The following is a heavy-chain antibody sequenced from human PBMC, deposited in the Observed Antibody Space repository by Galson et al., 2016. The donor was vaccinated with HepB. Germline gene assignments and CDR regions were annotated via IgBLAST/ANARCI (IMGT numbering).Heavy chain of an antibody. CDR2: MFYSGRT. D-gene: IGHD1-26*01. J-gene: IGHJ4*02. Sequence: SETLSLTCTVSGVSVSSDSYYWSWIRQPPGKELEWIGYMFYSGRTIYNPSLKSRVSISIDTSKNQFSLQETSVTAADTAVYYCARDRGGGLLGHTWLFDLWGQGTLVTVSS. V-gene: IGHV4-61*01. CDR3: ARDRGGGLLGHTWLFDL. CDR1: GVSVSSDSYY.